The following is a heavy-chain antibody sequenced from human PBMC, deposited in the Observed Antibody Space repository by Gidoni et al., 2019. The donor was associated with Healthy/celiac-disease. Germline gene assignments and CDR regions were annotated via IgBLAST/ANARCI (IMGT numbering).Heavy chain of an antibody. Sequence: QVQLVQSGAVVKKPGSSVKVSCKASGGTFSSYAISWVRQAPGQGLEWMGGIIPILGTAKYAQKFQGRVTITADKSTSTAYMELSSLRSEDTAVYYCARDRGDCSSTSCYGMDVWGQGTTVTVSS. CDR1: GGTFSSYA. CDR3: ARDRGDCSSTSCYGMDV. CDR2: IIPILGTA. V-gene: IGHV1-69*06. D-gene: IGHD2-2*01. J-gene: IGHJ6*02.